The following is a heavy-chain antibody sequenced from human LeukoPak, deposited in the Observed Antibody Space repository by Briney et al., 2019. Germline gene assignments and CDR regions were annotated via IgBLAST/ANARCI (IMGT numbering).Heavy chain of an antibody. Sequence: SETLSLTCTVSGGSISSYYWSWIRQPPGKGLEWIGYIYYSGSTNYNPSLKGRVTISVDTSKNQFSLKLSSVTAADTAVYYCARVRGRPVLRYFDDRDPYYFDYWGQGTLVTVSS. CDR3: ARVRGRPVLRYFDDRDPYYFDY. CDR1: GGSISSYY. CDR2: IYYSGST. V-gene: IGHV4-59*01. J-gene: IGHJ4*02. D-gene: IGHD3-9*01.